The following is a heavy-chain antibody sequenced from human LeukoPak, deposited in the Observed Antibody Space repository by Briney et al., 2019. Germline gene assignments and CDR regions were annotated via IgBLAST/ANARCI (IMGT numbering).Heavy chain of an antibody. CDR1: GGSISSYY. Sequence: SETLSLTCTVSGGSISSYYWSWIRQPPGKGLEWIGYIYYSGSTNYNPSLKSRVTISVDTSKNQFSLKLSSVTAADTAVYYCARHADGMVRVYDYWGQGTLVTVSS. D-gene: IGHD3-10*01. CDR3: ARHADGMVRVYDY. V-gene: IGHV4-59*08. J-gene: IGHJ4*02. CDR2: IYYSGST.